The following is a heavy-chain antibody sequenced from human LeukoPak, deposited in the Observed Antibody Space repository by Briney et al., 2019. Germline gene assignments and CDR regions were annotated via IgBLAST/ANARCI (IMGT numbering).Heavy chain of an antibody. Sequence: GGSLRLSCAASGFTFSDYNMRWIRQAPGKGLEWVSSISRSGSTKYYADSVKGRFTISRDNAKNSLFLQMNSLRAEDTAVYYCARDLAYCGGDCYSPAAFDIWGQGTMVTVSS. J-gene: IGHJ3*02. D-gene: IGHD2-21*02. CDR3: ARDLAYCGGDCYSPAAFDI. CDR2: ISRSGSTK. V-gene: IGHV3-11*01. CDR1: GFTFSDYN.